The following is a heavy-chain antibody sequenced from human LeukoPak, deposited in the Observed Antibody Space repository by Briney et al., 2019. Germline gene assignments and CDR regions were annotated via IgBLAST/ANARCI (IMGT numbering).Heavy chain of an antibody. D-gene: IGHD3-16*02. CDR1: GYTFTGYY. CDR3: ASDHYDYDWGSYRDGDDAFDI. J-gene: IGHJ3*02. V-gene: IGHV1-2*02. Sequence: ASVKVSCKASGYTFTGYYMHWVRQAPGQGLEWMGWINPNSGGTNYAQKFQGRVTMTRDTSISTAYMELSSLRSEDTAVYYCASDHYDYDWGSYRDGDDAFDIWGQGTMVTVSS. CDR2: INPNSGGT.